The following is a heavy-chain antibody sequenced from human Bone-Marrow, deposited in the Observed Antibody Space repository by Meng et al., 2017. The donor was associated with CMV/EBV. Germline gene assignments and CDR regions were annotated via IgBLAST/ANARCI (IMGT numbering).Heavy chain of an antibody. CDR1: GFTFSSYA. D-gene: IGHD3-3*01. CDR2: ISSNGGST. J-gene: IGHJ4*02. V-gene: IGHV3-64*02. Sequence: GGSLRLSCAASGFTFSSYAMHWVRQAPGKGLEYVSAISSNGGSTYYADSVKGRFTISRDNAKNSLYLQMNSLRAEDTAVYYCARPYDFWSGFPPFYWGQGTLVTVSS. CDR3: ARPYDFWSGFPPFY.